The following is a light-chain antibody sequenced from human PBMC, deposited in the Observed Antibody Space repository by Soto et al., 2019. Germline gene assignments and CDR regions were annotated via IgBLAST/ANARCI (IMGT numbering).Light chain of an antibody. Sequence: DIQMTQSPSTLCASVGDRVTITCRASQSISNYLAWYQQKPGKAPKLLIYDASSLESGVPSRFSGGGSGTEFTLTSSSLQPDDCATYYCQQYGSYSYTFGQVTKLEIK. CDR2: DAS. V-gene: IGKV1-5*01. CDR1: QSISNY. J-gene: IGKJ2*01. CDR3: QQYGSYSYT.